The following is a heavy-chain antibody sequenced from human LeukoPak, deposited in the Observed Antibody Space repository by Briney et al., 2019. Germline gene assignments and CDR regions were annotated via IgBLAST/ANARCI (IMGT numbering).Heavy chain of an antibody. CDR1: GGSVSSGSYY. CDR2: IYYSGST. Sequence: SETLSLTCTVSGGSVSSGSYYWRWIRQPPGKGLEWIGYIYYSGSTNYNPSLKNRVTISVDTSKNQLSLKLSSVTAADTAVYYCARESHYYGSVDYWGQGTLVTVSS. D-gene: IGHD3-10*01. CDR3: ARESHYYGSVDY. J-gene: IGHJ4*02. V-gene: IGHV4-61*01.